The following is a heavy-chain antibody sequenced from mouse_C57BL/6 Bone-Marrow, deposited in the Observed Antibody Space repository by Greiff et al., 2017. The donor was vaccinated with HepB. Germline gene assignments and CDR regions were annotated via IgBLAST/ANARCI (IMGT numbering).Heavy chain of an antibody. J-gene: IGHJ2*01. CDR3: AREGGDRYFDY. V-gene: IGHV5-16*01. CDR1: GFTFSDYY. CDR2: INYDGSST. Sequence: EVKLVESEGGLVQPGSSMKLSCTASGFTFSDYYMAWVRQVPEKGLEWVANINYDGSSTYYLDSLKSRFIISRDNAKNILYLQMSSLKSEDTATYYCAREGGDRYFDYWGQGTTLTVSS. D-gene: IGHD3-3*01.